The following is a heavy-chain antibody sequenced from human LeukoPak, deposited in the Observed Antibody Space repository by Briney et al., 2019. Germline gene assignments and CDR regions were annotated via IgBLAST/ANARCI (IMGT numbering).Heavy chain of an antibody. CDR3: AKLVARVVVPVGY. CDR2: ISGSGGST. V-gene: IGHV3-23*01. J-gene: IGHJ4*02. D-gene: IGHD3-22*01. CDR1: GFTFSSHA. Sequence: GGSLRLSCAASGFTFSSHAMSWVRQAPGKGLEWVPAISGSGGSTYYADSVKGRFTISRDNSKNTLYLQMNSLRAEDTAVYYCAKLVARVVVPVGYWGQGTLVTVSS.